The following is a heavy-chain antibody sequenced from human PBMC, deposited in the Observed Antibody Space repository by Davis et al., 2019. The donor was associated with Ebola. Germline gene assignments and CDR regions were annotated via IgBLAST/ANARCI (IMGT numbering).Heavy chain of an antibody. CDR1: GGSISSYY. J-gene: IGHJ6*02. V-gene: IGHV4-59*01. Sequence: SETLSLTCTVSGGSISSYYWSWIRQPPGKGLEWIGYIYYSGSTNYNPSLKSRVTISVDTSKNQFSLKLSSVTAADTAVYYCAGDRGVLRYFDWLIYGMDVWGQGTTVTVSS. CDR3: AGDRGVLRYFDWLIYGMDV. D-gene: IGHD3-9*01. CDR2: IYYSGST.